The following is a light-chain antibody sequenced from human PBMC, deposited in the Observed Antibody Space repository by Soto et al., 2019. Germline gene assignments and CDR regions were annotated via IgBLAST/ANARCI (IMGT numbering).Light chain of an antibody. Sequence: QSVLTQPPSASGPPGQTVTISCSGSTSKMRNNDVYWYQQLPGTAPKLLIYSNDQRPSAVPDRFSGSKSGTSASVAISGLRSEDEADYYCGAWDDSLNGWMFGGGTKLTVL. CDR3: GAWDDSLNGWM. J-gene: IGLJ3*02. V-gene: IGLV1-47*02. CDR2: SND. CDR1: TSKMRNND.